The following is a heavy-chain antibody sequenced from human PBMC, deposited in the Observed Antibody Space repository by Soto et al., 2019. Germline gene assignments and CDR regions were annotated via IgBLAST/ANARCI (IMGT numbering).Heavy chain of an antibody. D-gene: IGHD3-10*01. V-gene: IGHV4-34*01. CDR3: ARGWGYGSGSYYSIHFDY. CDR2: INHSGST. J-gene: IGHJ4*02. CDR1: GGSFSGYY. Sequence: QVQLQQWGAGLLKPSETLSLTCAVYGGSFSGYYWSWIRQPPGKGLEWIGEINHSGSTNYNPSLKSLVTISVDTSKNQFSLKLSSVTAADTAVYYCARGWGYGSGSYYSIHFDYWGQGTLVTVSS.